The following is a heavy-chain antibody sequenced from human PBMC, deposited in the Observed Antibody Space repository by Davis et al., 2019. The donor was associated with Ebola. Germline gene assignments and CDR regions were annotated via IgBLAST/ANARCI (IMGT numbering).Heavy chain of an antibody. CDR3: ARHGVGDFWYFGL. V-gene: IGHV3-53*01. D-gene: IGHD4-17*01. CDR2: LYRDGRT. J-gene: IGHJ2*01. Sequence: GGSLRLSCAASAFSVSDNYMSWVRQAPGKGPEWVSALYRDGRTVYAGSVKGRLTISRDNSKNTLYLQMNDLRDQDSAMYYCARHGVGDFWYFGLWGRGTLVTVSS. CDR1: AFSVSDNY.